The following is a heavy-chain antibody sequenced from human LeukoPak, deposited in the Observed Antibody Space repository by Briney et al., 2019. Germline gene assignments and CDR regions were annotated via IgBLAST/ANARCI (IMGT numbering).Heavy chain of an antibody. V-gene: IGHV1-46*01. J-gene: IGHJ6*03. D-gene: IGHD3-9*01. CDR3: ARAPPLNYDILTGYYQWYYYYMDV. Sequence: GASVKVSCKASGYTFTSYAMNWVRQAPGQGLEWMGIINPSGGSTSYAQKFQGRVTMTRDMSTSTVYMELSSLRSEDTAVYYCARAPPLNYDILTGYYQWYYYYMDVWGKGTTVTISS. CDR1: GYTFTSYA. CDR2: INPSGGST.